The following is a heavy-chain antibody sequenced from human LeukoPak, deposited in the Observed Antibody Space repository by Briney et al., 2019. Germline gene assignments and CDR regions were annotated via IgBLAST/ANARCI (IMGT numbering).Heavy chain of an antibody. Sequence: SETLSLTCAVYGGSFSDSYWTWIRQPPGKGLEWIGEINHSGSTNYNPSLKSRVTISVDTSKNQFSLKLSSVTAADTAVYYCARRSATWAHWGQGTLVTVSS. D-gene: IGHD1-26*01. V-gene: IGHV4-34*01. CDR2: INHSGST. J-gene: IGHJ1*01. CDR1: GGSFSDSY. CDR3: ARRSATWAH.